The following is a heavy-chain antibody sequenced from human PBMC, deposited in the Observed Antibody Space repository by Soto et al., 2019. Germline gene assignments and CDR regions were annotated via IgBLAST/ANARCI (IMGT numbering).Heavy chain of an antibody. CDR3: ANDRGIEENFDS. Sequence: EVQLLESGGGLVQPGGSLRLSCAASGFTFSSYAMSWVRQAPGKGLEWVSAISGSGGSTYYADSVKGRFTISRDNSKNTLYLEMNSLNTEDTAVHYCANDRGIEENFDSWGQGTLVTVSS. V-gene: IGHV3-23*01. D-gene: IGHD6-13*01. CDR1: GFTFSSYA. J-gene: IGHJ4*02. CDR2: ISGSGGST.